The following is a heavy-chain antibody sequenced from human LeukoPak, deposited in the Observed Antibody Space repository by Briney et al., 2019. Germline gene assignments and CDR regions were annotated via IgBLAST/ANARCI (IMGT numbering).Heavy chain of an antibody. CDR1: GGSISSYY. V-gene: IGHV4-59*08. Sequence: SETLSLTCTVSGGSISSYYWSWIRQPPGKGLEWIGYIYYSGSTNYNPSLKSRVTISVDTSKNQFSLKLSSVTAADTAVYYCAGSVAAGTRRVGDYWGQGTLVTVSS. D-gene: IGHD6-13*01. J-gene: IGHJ4*02. CDR3: AGSVAAGTRRVGDY. CDR2: IYYSGST.